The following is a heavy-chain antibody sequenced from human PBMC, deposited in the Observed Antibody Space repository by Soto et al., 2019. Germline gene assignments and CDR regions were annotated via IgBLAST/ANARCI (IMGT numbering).Heavy chain of an antibody. CDR1: GGSISNYY. CDR2: IYYSGNT. Sequence: SETLSLTCTVSGGSISNYYWTWIRQPPGKGLEWIGYIYYSGNTNYNPSLNSRVTISLDTSKNQLSLKVSSVTAADTAVYYCARGAVAGTGLNWGAPWGQGTLVTVS. J-gene: IGHJ5*02. CDR3: ARGAVAGTGLNWGAP. V-gene: IGHV4-59*01. D-gene: IGHD6-19*01.